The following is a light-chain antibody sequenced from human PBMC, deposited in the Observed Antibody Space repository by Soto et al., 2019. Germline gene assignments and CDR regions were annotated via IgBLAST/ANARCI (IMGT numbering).Light chain of an antibody. J-gene: IGLJ1*01. CDR3: CSYAGSFYF. CDR2: EGS. V-gene: IGLV2-23*01. Sequence: QSGLTKPASVSGSPGQSITISCTGTSSAVGSYNLVSWYQQHRGKAPQLMIYEGSTRPSGVSNRFSGSKSGNTASLTISGLQAEDEADYYCCSYAGSFYFFGTGTKVTVL. CDR1: SSAVGSYNL.